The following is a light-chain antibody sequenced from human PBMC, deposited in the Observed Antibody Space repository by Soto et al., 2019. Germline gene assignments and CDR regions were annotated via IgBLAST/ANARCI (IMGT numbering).Light chain of an antibody. V-gene: IGLV2-14*01. CDR3: SSYTSSSTVV. Sequence: QSALTQPASVSGSPGQSITISCTGTSSEVGAYNYVSWYQQHPGKAPKHMIYDVNYRPSGVSNRFSGSKSGNTASLTISGIQAEDEADYYCSSYTSSSTVVFGGGTKLTVL. CDR1: SSEVGAYNY. J-gene: IGLJ2*01. CDR2: DVN.